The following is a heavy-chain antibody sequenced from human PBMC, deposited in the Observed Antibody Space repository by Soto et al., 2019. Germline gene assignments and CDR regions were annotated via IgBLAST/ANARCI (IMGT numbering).Heavy chain of an antibody. J-gene: IGHJ4*02. D-gene: IGHD3-10*01. Sequence: QVQLVQSGAEVKKPGSSVKVSCTASGGTFNSYTLNWVRQAPGQRLEWVGRVNPIVGMSTSASKFQGRVTMSADKSTTIAYMAPTGLKSEETAVYYCATSYGSGSTHFDSWGKGTLATVSS. V-gene: IGHV1-69*02. CDR2: VNPIVGMS. CDR1: GGTFNSYT. CDR3: ATSYGSGSTHFDS.